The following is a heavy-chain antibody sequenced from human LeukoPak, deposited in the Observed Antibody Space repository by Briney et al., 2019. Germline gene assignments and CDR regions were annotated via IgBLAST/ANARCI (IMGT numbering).Heavy chain of an antibody. Sequence: PGGSLRLSCTVSGFTVSSNSMSWVRQAPGKGLEWVSFIYSDNTHYSDSVKGRFTISRDNSKNTLYLQMNSLRVEDTAVYYCAELGITMIGGVWGKGTTVTISS. CDR3: AELGITMIGGV. J-gene: IGHJ6*04. D-gene: IGHD3-10*02. CDR1: GFTVSSNS. V-gene: IGHV3-53*01. CDR2: IYSDNT.